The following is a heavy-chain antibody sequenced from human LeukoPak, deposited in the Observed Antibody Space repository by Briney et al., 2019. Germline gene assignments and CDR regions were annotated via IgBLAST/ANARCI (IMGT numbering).Heavy chain of an antibody. J-gene: IGHJ3*02. Sequence: PGGSLRLSCAASGFTFSSYWMHWVRQAPGKGLVWVSRINSDGSSTSYADSVKGRFTISRDNAKNTLYLQMNSLRAEDTAVYYCAKGYDSSGYYWNFDAFDIWGQGTMVTVSS. CDR2: INSDGSST. CDR3: AKGYDSSGYYWNFDAFDI. CDR1: GFTFSSYW. V-gene: IGHV3-74*01. D-gene: IGHD3-22*01.